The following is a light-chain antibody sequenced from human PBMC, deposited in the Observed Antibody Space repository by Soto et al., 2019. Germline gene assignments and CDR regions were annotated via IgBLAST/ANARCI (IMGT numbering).Light chain of an antibody. J-gene: IGKJ1*01. Sequence: ERVMTQSPATLSVSPGERVTLSCRASQGVGSTLAWYQHRPGQAPRLLIYAASSRATGIPVRFSGSGSGTDFTLSISRLEPEDFAVYYCQHYGSSSWTFGQGTKVDIK. V-gene: IGKV3-20*01. CDR1: QGVGST. CDR3: QHYGSSSWT. CDR2: AAS.